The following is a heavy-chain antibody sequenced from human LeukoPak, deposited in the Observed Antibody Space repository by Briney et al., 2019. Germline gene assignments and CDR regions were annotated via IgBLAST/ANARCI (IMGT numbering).Heavy chain of an antibody. D-gene: IGHD3-22*01. CDR3: ARASYDSSGYYQIDY. J-gene: IGHJ4*02. V-gene: IGHV1-18*01. Sequence: ASVKVSCKASGYTFTSYGISWVRQAPGQGLEWMGWISAYNGNTNYAQKLQGRVAMTTDTSTSTAYMKLRSLRSDDTAVYYCARASYDSSGYYQIDYWGQGTLVTVSS. CDR2: ISAYNGNT. CDR1: GYTFTSYG.